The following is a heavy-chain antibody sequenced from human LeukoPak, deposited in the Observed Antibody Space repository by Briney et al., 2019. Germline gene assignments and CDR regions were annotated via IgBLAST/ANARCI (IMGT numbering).Heavy chain of an antibody. Sequence: GGSLRLSCAASGFTFSSFFMNWVRQAPGKGLEWVSYVSTSSTTMYYADSVEGRFTISRDNAKNSLYLQMNSLRAEDTAVYYCARAGSHRNSGYDYWGQGILVTVSS. D-gene: IGHD5-12*01. CDR3: ARAGSHRNSGYDY. CDR1: GFTFSSFF. J-gene: IGHJ4*02. V-gene: IGHV3-48*04. CDR2: VSTSSTTM.